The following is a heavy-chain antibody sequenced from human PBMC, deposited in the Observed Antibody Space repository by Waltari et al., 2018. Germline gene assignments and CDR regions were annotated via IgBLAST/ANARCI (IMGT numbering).Heavy chain of an antibody. CDR2: VWFDGSDK. CDR1: GFTFSNFG. Sequence: QVNLVESGGGVVQPGGSLRLSCATSGFTFSNFGMHWVRQAPGKGLEWVALVWFDGSDKFNADSVRGRFNISRDNSARTLYLDMDSLRLNDTAMYYCAKDAFGNTYLDFWGQGTLVTVSS. CDR3: AKDAFGNTYLDF. D-gene: IGHD2-2*02. V-gene: IGHV3-30*02. J-gene: IGHJ4*02.